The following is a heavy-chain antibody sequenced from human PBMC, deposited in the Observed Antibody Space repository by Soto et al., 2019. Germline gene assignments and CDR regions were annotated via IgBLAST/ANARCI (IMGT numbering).Heavy chain of an antibody. CDR3: ARDEIGQWLVNYYYGMDV. CDR2: INPNSGGT. Sequence: ASVKVSCKASGYTFTGYYMHWVRQAPGQGLEWMGWINPNSGGTNYAQKFQGRVTMTRDTSISTAYMELSRLRSDDTAVYYCARDEIGQWLVNYYYGMDVWGQGTTVTVSS. CDR1: GYTFTGYY. V-gene: IGHV1-2*02. D-gene: IGHD6-19*01. J-gene: IGHJ6*02.